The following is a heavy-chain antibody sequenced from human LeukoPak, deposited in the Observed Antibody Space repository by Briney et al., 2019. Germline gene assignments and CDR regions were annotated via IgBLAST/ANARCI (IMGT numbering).Heavy chain of an antibody. CDR1: GYNLIAYY. V-gene: IGHV1-2*06. CDR3: VKESHSNSGSLKYFDH. Sequence: ASVKVSCKASGYNLIAYYMHCVRQAPGQGLEWMGRINPNSGGTNYAQKFQGRVTMTRDTSISTVYMELSSLTSDDTAVYFCVKESHSNSGSLKYFDHWGQGTLVTVSS. J-gene: IGHJ4*02. CDR2: INPNSGGT. D-gene: IGHD2/OR15-2a*01.